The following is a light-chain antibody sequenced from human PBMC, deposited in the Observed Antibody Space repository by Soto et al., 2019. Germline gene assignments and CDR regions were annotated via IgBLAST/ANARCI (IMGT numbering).Light chain of an antibody. CDR2: DVS. CDR3: SSFAGSYTHV. J-gene: IGLJ1*01. V-gene: IGLV2-11*01. CDR1: NSDVGAYNY. Sequence: QSVLAQPRSVSGSPGQAVTFSCTGTNSDVGAYNYVSWYRQHPDKAPKLIIYDVSKRPSGVPDRFSGSKSGNTASLTISGLQAEDEADYLCSSFAGSYTHVFGTGTKVT.